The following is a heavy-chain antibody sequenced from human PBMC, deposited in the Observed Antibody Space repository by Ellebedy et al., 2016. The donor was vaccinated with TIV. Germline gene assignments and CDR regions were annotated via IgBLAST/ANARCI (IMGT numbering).Heavy chain of an antibody. V-gene: IGHV3-66*01. CDR3: ARDPRGGGDYGDNWFDP. J-gene: IGHJ5*02. CDR2: IYTDGGT. CDR1: GFTFGNAW. D-gene: IGHD4-17*01. Sequence: GESLKISCAASGFTFGNAWMSWVRQAPGKGLEWVSVIYTDGGTNYTDSVLGRFDISRDSSKNTLYLQMNSLRADDTAVYYCARDPRGGGDYGDNWFDPWGQGTLVTVSS.